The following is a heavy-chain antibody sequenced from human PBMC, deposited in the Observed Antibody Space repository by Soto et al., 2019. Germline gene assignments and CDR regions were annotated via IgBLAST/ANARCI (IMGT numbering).Heavy chain of an antibody. CDR2: ISAYNGNT. J-gene: IGHJ3*02. CDR1: GYTFTSYA. D-gene: IGHD1-1*01. V-gene: IGHV1-18*01. Sequence: ASVKVSCKASGYTFTSYAMHWVRQAPGQRLEWMGWISAYNGNTNYAQKLQGRVTMTTDTSTSTAYMELRSLRSDDTAVYYCARPFGLERSDAFDIWGQGTMVTVSS. CDR3: ARPFGLERSDAFDI.